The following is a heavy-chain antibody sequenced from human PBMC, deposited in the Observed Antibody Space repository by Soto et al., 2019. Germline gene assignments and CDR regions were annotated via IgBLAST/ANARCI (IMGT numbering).Heavy chain of an antibody. CDR2: ISGSGAIT. V-gene: IGHV3-23*01. CDR1: GFTFKNYD. D-gene: IGHD3-10*01. J-gene: IGHJ4*02. CDR3: AKDRQFRSYYESAGHYNN. Sequence: EVQLLESGGGLVQPGGSLRLSCVASGFTFKNYDMRWVRQAPGKGLEWVSGISGSGAITYYADSVRGRFTISRDNPKNTLYLQLNSLRAEDTAIYYCAKDRQFRSYYESAGHYNNWGQGTLVTVSS.